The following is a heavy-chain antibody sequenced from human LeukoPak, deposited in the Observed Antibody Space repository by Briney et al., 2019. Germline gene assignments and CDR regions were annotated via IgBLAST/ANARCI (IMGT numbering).Heavy chain of an antibody. CDR3: ARSPEAVYYFAC. CDR2: IYYGGST. D-gene: IGHD2-15*01. CDR1: GGSISSYY. J-gene: IGHJ4*02. Sequence: SETLSLTCTVSGGSISSYYWSWIRQPPGKGLEWLGYIYYGGSTNYNPSLKSRVTISVDTSKDQFSLKLSSVTAADTAVYYCARSPEAVYYFACWGQGTLVTVSS. V-gene: IGHV4-59*08.